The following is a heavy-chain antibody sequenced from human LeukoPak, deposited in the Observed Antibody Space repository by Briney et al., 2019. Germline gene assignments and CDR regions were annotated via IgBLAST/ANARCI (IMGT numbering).Heavy chain of an antibody. CDR1: GGSISSYY. J-gene: IGHJ4*02. CDR2: IYYSGST. CDR3: AGRFDYGGNPGGIDY. V-gene: IGHV4-59*08. D-gene: IGHD4-23*01. Sequence: SETLSLTCTVSGGSISSYYWSWIRQPPGKGLEWIGYIYYSGSTNYNPSLKSRVTISVDTSKNQFSLKLSSVTAADTAVYYCAGRFDYGGNPGGIDYWGQGTLVTVSS.